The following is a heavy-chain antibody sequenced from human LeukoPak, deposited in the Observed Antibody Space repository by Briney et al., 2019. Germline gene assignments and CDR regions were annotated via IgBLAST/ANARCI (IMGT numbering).Heavy chain of an antibody. J-gene: IGHJ4*02. V-gene: IGHV4-59*01. CDR2: IYYSGST. CDR1: GGSISSYY. D-gene: IGHD3-10*01. Sequence: SETLSLTCTVSGGSISSYYWSWIRQPPGKGLEWIGYIYYSGSTNYNPSLKSRVTISVDTSKNQFSLKLSSVTAADTAVYYCARRDGSGSSYYFDYWGQGTLVTVSS. CDR3: ARRDGSGSSYYFDY.